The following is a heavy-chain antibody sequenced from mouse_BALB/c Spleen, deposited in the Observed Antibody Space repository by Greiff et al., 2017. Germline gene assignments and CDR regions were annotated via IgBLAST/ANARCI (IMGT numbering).Heavy chain of an antibody. CDR3: ARHGPDGYYFAY. Sequence: EVQLVESGGGLVKPGGSLKLSCAASGFTFSSYAMSWVRQTPEKRLEWVATISSGGSYTYYPDSVKGRFTISRDNAKNTLYLQMSSLRSEDTAMYYCARHGPDGYYFAYWGQGTLVTVSA. J-gene: IGHJ3*01. CDR1: GFTFSSYA. CDR2: ISSGGSYT. D-gene: IGHD2-3*01. V-gene: IGHV5-9-3*01.